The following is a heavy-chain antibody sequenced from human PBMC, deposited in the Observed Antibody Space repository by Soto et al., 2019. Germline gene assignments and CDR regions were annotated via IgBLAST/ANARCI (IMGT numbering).Heavy chain of an antibody. J-gene: IGHJ6*02. CDR1: GGSISSGDYY. CDR3: ARDGGYCSSTSCYTGLYYYYGMDV. D-gene: IGHD2-2*02. V-gene: IGHV4-30-4*01. Sequence: SETLSLTCTVSGGSISSGDYYWSWIRQPPGKGLEWIGYIYYSGSTYYNPSLKSRVTISVDTSKNQFPLKLSSVTAADTAVYYCARDGGYCSSTSCYTGLYYYYGMDVWGQGTTVTVSS. CDR2: IYYSGST.